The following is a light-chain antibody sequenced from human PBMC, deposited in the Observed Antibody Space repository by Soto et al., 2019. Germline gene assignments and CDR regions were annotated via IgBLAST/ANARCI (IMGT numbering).Light chain of an antibody. CDR1: QSISSY. J-gene: IGKJ1*01. Sequence: DIQMTHSPSSLSASLGDRVSITCRASQSISSYLNWYQKKPGKAPKLLIYAASSLLGGVPSRFSGSGYGTDLTITIAGLKNDDFETYLCHQIHTTPWTFGHGTKVDIK. CDR3: HQIHTTPWT. CDR2: AAS. V-gene: IGKV1-39*01.